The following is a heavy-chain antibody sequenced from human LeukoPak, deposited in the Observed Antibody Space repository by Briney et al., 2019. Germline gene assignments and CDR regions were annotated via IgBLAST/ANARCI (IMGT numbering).Heavy chain of an antibody. CDR1: GGSISSYY. Sequence: PSETLSLTCTVSGGSISSYYWSWIRQPPGKGLEWIGYIYYSGSTNYNPSLKSRVTISVDTSKNQFSLKLSSVTAADTAVYYCASSWVYCSGGSCFPNNWFDPWGQGTLVTVSS. J-gene: IGHJ5*02. D-gene: IGHD2-15*01. CDR3: ASSWVYCSGGSCFPNNWFDP. CDR2: IYYSGST. V-gene: IGHV4-59*01.